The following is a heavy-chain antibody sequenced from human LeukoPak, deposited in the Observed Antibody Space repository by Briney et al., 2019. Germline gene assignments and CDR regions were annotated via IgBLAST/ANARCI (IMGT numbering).Heavy chain of an antibody. Sequence: ASVKVSCKASGGTFSSYAISWVRQAPGQGLEWMGGIIPIFGTANYAQKFQGRVTITTDESTSTAYMELSSLRSEDTAVYYCASRSTRATVTTAYFDLWGRGTLVTVSS. V-gene: IGHV1-69*05. CDR2: IIPIFGTA. CDR3: ASRSTRATVTTAYFDL. CDR1: GGTFSSYA. D-gene: IGHD4-17*01. J-gene: IGHJ2*01.